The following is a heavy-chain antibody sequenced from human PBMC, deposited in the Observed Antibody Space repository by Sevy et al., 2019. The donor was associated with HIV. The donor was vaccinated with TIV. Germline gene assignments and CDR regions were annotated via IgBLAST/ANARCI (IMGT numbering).Heavy chain of an antibody. V-gene: IGHV4-4*02. Sequence: SETLSLTCAVSGGSISSSHWWSWVRQPPGKGLEWIGEIYHSGSTNYNPSLKSRVTISVDKSKNQFSLKVSSVTAADMAVYYCARGEDSSGWHGSGWFDPWGQGTLVTVSS. J-gene: IGHJ5*02. CDR1: GGSISSSHW. CDR2: IYHSGST. D-gene: IGHD6-19*01. CDR3: ARGEDSSGWHGSGWFDP.